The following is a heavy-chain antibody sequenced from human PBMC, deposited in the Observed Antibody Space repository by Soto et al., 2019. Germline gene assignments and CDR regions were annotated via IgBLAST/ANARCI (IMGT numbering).Heavy chain of an antibody. CDR1: GYSFTSYW. V-gene: IGHV5-51*01. CDR2: IYPGDSDT. Sequence: PGEALPISFNGSGYSFTSYWIGWVRQMPGKGLEWMGIIYPGDSDTRYSPSFQGQVTISADKSISTAYLQWSSLKASDTAMYYCARSRTAPLGYSGMDVSGHGTAVNVS. CDR3: ARSRTAPLGYSGMDV. D-gene: IGHD2-21*02. J-gene: IGHJ6*01.